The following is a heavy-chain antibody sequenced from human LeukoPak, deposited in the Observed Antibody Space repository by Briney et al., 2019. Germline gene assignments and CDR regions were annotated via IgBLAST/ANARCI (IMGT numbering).Heavy chain of an antibody. CDR2: MHYSGSN. CDR1: GASTSSHY. J-gene: IGHJ6*03. V-gene: IGHV4-59*11. CDR3: ARVADVGYYYYLDV. D-gene: IGHD3-10*02. Sequence: SETLSLTCTVSGASTSSHYWSWIRQPPGKGLEWIGYMHYSGSNSYNPSLKSRVTISVDTSENQISLTVSSATAADTAVYYCARVADVGYYYYLDVWGKGTTVIVS.